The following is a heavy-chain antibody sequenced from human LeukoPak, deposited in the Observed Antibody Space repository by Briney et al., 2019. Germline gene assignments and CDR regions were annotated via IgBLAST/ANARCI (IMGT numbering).Heavy chain of an antibody. CDR3: ARGKIAVAGIGDY. J-gene: IGHJ4*02. CDR2: IYYSGST. D-gene: IGHD6-19*01. CDR1: APSISSYY. V-gene: IGHV4-59*01. Sequence: SETLSLTRTLSAPSISSYYWSWIRQPPGKGLEWIGYIYYSGSTNYNPSLKSRVTISVDTSKNQFSLKLSSVTAADTAVYYCARGKIAVAGIGDYWGQGTLVTVSS.